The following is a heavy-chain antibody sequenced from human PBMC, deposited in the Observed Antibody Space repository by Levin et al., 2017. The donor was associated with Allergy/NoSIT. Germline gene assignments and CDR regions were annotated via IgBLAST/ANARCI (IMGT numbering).Heavy chain of an antibody. CDR3: ARSDSSGLLGDAFDI. J-gene: IGHJ3*02. CDR1: GFTFSSYA. D-gene: IGHD3-22*01. Sequence: GGSLRLSCAASGFTFSSYAMHWVRQAPGKGLEWVAVISYDGSNKYYADSVKGRFTISRDNSKNTLYLQMNSLRAEDTAVYYCARSDSSGLLGDAFDIWGQGTMVTVSS. CDR2: ISYDGSNK. V-gene: IGHV3-30-3*01.